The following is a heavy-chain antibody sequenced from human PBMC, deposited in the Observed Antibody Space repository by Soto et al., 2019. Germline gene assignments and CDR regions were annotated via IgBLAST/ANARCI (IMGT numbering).Heavy chain of an antibody. D-gene: IGHD3-22*01. J-gene: IGHJ5*02. Sequence: ASVKVSCKASGYTFTSYDINWVRQATGQGLEWMGWMNPNSGNTGYAQKFQGRVTMTRNTSISTAYMELSSLRSEDTAVYYCARGRGVGYYYDSSGYFYDWFDPWGQGTLVTVSS. CDR2: MNPNSGNT. CDR3: ARGRGVGYYYDSSGYFYDWFDP. CDR1: GYTFTSYD. V-gene: IGHV1-8*01.